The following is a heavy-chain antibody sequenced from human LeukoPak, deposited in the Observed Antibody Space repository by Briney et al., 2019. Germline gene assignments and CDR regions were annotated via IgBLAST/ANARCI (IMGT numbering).Heavy chain of an antibody. CDR3: ARVGYYESSGYYEY. V-gene: IGHV1-2*06. J-gene: IGHJ4*02. Sequence: ASVKVSCKASGYTLTDYYMHWVRQAPGQGLEWMGRINPNSGGTNYAQKFQGRVTMTRDTSISTVCMELSRLRSDDTAVYYCARVGYYESSGYYEYWGQGTLVTVS. CDR2: INPNSGGT. D-gene: IGHD3-22*01. CDR1: GYTLTDYY.